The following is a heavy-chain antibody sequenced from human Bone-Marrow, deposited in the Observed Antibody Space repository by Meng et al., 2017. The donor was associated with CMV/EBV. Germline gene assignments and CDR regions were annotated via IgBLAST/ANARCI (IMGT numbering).Heavy chain of an antibody. CDR3: ARELRAYDFWSGYYLSFGGGMDV. CDR2: ISSSSSTI. CDR1: GFTFSSYE. V-gene: IGHV3-48*03. Sequence: GGSLRLSCAASGFTFSSYEMNWVRQAPGKGLEWVSYISSSSSTIYYADSVKGRFTISRDNAKNSLYLQMNSLRAEDTAVYYCARELRAYDFWSGYYLSFGGGMDVWGQGTTVTVSS. J-gene: IGHJ6*02. D-gene: IGHD3-3*01.